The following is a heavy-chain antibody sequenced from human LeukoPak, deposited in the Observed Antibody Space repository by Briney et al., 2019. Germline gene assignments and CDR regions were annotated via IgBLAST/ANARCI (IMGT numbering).Heavy chain of an antibody. CDR2: IIPILGIA. J-gene: IGHJ3*02. D-gene: IGHD5-24*01. CDR3: AVAEAREIWLQFEAFDI. Sequence: ASVKVSCKASGGTFSSYAISWVRQAPGQGLEWMGRIIPILGIANYAQKFQGRVTITADKSTSTAYMELSSLRSEDTAVYYCAVAEAREIWLQFEAFDIWGQGTMVTVSS. V-gene: IGHV1-69*04. CDR1: GGTFSSYA.